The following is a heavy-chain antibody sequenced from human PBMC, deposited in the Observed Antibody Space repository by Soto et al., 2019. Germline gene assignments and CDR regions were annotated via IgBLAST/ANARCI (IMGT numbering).Heavy chain of an antibody. D-gene: IGHD1-26*01. Sequence: SETLSLTCAVYSGSFSGYYWSWIRQPPGKGLEWIGEINHSGSINYNPSLKSRVTISVDTSKNQFSLKLSSVTAADTALYYCATQEVDGTYVYTFDPWGQGTLVTVSS. J-gene: IGHJ5*02. V-gene: IGHV4-34*01. CDR2: INHSGSI. CDR3: ATQEVDGTYVYTFDP. CDR1: SGSFSGYY.